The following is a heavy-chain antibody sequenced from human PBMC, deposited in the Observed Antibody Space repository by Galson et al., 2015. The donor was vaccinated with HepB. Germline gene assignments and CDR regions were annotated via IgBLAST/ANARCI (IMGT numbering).Heavy chain of an antibody. CDR1: GFTFSSYA. V-gene: IGHV3-23*01. Sequence: SLRLSCAASGFTFSSYAMSWVRQAPGKGLEWVSTISGSLGSTYYADSVKGRFTISRDNSKNTLYLQVNSLRAEDTAVYYCAKSWGYEAHVTFDIWGQGTMVTVSS. J-gene: IGHJ3*02. CDR2: ISGSLGST. D-gene: IGHD2-2*01. CDR3: AKSWGYEAHVTFDI.